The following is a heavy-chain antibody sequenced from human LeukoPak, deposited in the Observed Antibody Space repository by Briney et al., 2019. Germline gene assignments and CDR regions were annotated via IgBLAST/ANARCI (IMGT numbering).Heavy chain of an antibody. J-gene: IGHJ4*02. CDR2: IYYSGST. D-gene: IGHD2-15*01. CDR3: ARDSCSGGSCYWHY. CDR1: GGSISSYY. V-gene: IGHV4-59*01. Sequence: SETLSLTCTVSGGSISSYYWSWIRQPPGKGLEWIGYIYYSGSTSYNPSLKSRVTISVDTSKNQFSLKLSSVTAADTAVYYCARDSCSGGSCYWHYWGQGTLVTVSS.